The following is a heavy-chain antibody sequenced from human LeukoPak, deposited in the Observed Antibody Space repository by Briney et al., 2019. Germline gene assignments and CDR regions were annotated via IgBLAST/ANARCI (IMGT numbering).Heavy chain of an antibody. CDR3: AKSSEDILTGYLYY. V-gene: IGHV3-9*01. CDR2: ISWNSGSI. J-gene: IGHJ4*02. CDR1: GFTFDDYA. Sequence: PGGSLRLSCAASGFTFDDYAMHWVRQAPGKGLEWVSGISWNSGSIGYADSVKGRFTISRDNAKNSLYLQMNSLRAEGTALYYCAKSSEDILTGYLYYWGQGTLVTVSS. D-gene: IGHD3-9*01.